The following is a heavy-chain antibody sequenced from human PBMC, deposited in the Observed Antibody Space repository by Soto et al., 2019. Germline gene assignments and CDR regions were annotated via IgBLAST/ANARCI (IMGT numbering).Heavy chain of an antibody. CDR1: GGSISSYY. CDR2: IYYSGST. V-gene: IGHV4-59*08. Sequence: QVQLQESGPGLVKPSETLSLTCTVSGGSISSYYWSWIRQPPGKGLEWIGYIYYSGSTNYNPSLKSRVTISVDTSKNQFSLKLSSVTAADTAVYYCARQDSHYYDMDDWGKGTTVTVSS. CDR3: ARQDSHYYDMDD. J-gene: IGHJ6*04.